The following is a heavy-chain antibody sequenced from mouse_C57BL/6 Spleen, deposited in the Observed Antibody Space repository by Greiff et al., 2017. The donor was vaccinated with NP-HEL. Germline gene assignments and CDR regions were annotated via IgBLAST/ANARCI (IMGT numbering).Heavy chain of an antibody. CDR3: ARSGDYDVGYYAMDY. Sequence: VQLKESGAELVRPGTSVKVSCKASGYAFTNYLIEWVKQRPGQGLEWIGVINPGSGGTNYNEKFKGKATLTADKSSSTAYMQLSSLTSEDSAVYFCARSGDYDVGYYAMDYWGQGTSVTVSS. D-gene: IGHD2-4*01. CDR2: INPGSGGT. CDR1: GYAFTNYL. J-gene: IGHJ4*01. V-gene: IGHV1-54*01.